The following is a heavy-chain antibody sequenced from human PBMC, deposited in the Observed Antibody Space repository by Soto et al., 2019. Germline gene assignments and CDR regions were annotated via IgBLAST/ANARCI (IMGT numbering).Heavy chain of an antibody. J-gene: IGHJ3*02. V-gene: IGHV3-7*01. CDR1: GFTFSSYW. CDR3: ARARYSSGWYGRVDALDI. Sequence: HPGGSLRLSCAASGFTFSSYWMSWVRQAPGKGLEWVANIKQDGSEKYYVDSVKGRFTISRDNAKNSLYLQMNSLRAEDTAVYYCARARYSSGWYGRVDALDIWGQGTMVTVS. CDR2: IKQDGSEK. D-gene: IGHD6-19*01.